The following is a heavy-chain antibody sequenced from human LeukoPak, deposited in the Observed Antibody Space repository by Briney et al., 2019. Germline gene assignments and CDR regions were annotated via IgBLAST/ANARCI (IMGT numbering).Heavy chain of an antibody. J-gene: IGHJ4*02. V-gene: IGHV1-18*01. CDR3: ARDIVVVPAAKPLDY. CDR1: GYTFTSYG. CDR2: ISAYNGNT. Sequence: ASVKVSCKASGYTFTSYGISWVRQAPGQGLEWMGWISAYNGNTNYAQELQGRVTMTTDTSTSTAYMELRSLRSDDTAVYYCARDIVVVPAAKPLDYWGQGTLVTVSS. D-gene: IGHD2-2*02.